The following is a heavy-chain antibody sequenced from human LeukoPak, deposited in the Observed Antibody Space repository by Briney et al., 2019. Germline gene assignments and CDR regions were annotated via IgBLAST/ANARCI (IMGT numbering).Heavy chain of an antibody. CDR2: VRSDGGIK. J-gene: IGHJ4*02. CDR3: AKDLPAAYFDY. D-gene: IGHD2-2*01. Sequence: GGSLRLSCAASGFTFSNYGMHWVRQAPGKGLEWVAFVRSDGGIKYYADSVKGRFTISRDNSRTTVYLQINSLRAEDTAVYHCAKDLPAAYFDYWGQGTLVTVSS. V-gene: IGHV3-30*02. CDR1: GFTFSNYG.